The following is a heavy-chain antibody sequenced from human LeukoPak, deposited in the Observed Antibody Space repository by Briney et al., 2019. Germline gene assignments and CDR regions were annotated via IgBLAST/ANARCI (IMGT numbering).Heavy chain of an antibody. Sequence: KTSETLSLTCSVSGASLSTSPYYWGWIRQPPGKGLEWIGNIYYTGSTYHNVSLNSRVTISIDTSKNQFSLKLSSVTAADTAVYYCARVKVGNWNYDGAELHTNWFDPWGQGTLVTVSS. J-gene: IGHJ5*02. D-gene: IGHD1-7*01. CDR3: ARVKVGNWNYDGAELHTNWFDP. CDR2: IYYTGST. CDR1: GASLSTSPYY. V-gene: IGHV4-39*01.